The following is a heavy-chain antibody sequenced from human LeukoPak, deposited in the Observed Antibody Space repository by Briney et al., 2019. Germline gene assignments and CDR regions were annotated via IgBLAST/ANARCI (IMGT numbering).Heavy chain of an antibody. CDR3: ARGRWKGAFDI. D-gene: IGHD4-23*01. V-gene: IGHV4-34*01. J-gene: IGHJ3*02. CDR1: GGSFSGYY. CDR2: INHSGST. Sequence: SETLSLTCAVYGGSFSGYYWSWVRQPPGKGLEWIGEINHSGSTNYNPSLKSRVTISVDTSKNQFSLKLSSVTAADTAVYYCARGRWKGAFDIWGQGTMVTVSS.